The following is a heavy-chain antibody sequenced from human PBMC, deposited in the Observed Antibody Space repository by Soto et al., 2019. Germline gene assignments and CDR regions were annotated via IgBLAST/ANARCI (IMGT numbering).Heavy chain of an antibody. CDR1: GLTFSRYT. D-gene: IGHD6-13*01. CDR2: ISSSGSAI. Sequence: PGGSLRLSCAASGLTFSRYTLNWVRQAPGRGLEWVSYISSSGSAIYYADSVKGRFAISRDNGKNSLYLQMSILRDDDTALYYCARGTMGSWAFDYWGQGT. V-gene: IGHV3-48*02. CDR3: ARGTMGSWAFDY. J-gene: IGHJ4*02.